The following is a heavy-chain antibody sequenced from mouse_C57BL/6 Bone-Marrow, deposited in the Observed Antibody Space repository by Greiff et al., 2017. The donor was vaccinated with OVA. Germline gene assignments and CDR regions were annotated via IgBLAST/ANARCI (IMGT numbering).Heavy chain of an antibody. CDR2: IDPETGGT. Sequence: QVQLQQSGAELVRPGASVTLSCKASGYTFTDYDMHWVKQTPVHGLEWIGAIDPETGGTAYNQKFKGKAILTADKSSSTAYMELRSLTSEDSAVYYCTRGFTTVVAMDYYAMDYWGQGTSVTVSS. J-gene: IGHJ4*01. CDR3: TRGFTTVVAMDYYAMDY. V-gene: IGHV1-15*01. CDR1: GYTFTDYD. D-gene: IGHD1-1*01.